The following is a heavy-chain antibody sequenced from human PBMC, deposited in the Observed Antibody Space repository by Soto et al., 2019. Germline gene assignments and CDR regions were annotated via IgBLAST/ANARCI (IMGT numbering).Heavy chain of an antibody. V-gene: IGHV3-21*01. Sequence: GGSLRLSCAASGFTFSSYSMNWVRQAPGKGLEWVSSISSSSSYIYYADSVKGRFTISRDNAKNSLYLQMNSLRAEDTAVYYCARDRKTIFGVVIISMDVWGQGTTVTVSS. CDR2: ISSSSSYI. CDR3: ARDRKTIFGVVIISMDV. J-gene: IGHJ6*02. CDR1: GFTFSSYS. D-gene: IGHD3-3*01.